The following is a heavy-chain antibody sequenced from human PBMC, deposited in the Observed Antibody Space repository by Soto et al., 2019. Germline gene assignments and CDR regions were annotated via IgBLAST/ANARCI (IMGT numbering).Heavy chain of an antibody. D-gene: IGHD6-19*01. CDR2: ISYDGSNK. CDR1: GFTFSSYG. Sequence: QVQLVESGGGVVQPGRSLRLSCAASGFTFSSYGMHWVRQAPGKGLEWVAVISYDGSNKYYADSVKGRFTISRDNSKNTLYLQMNSLRAEDTAVYYCAKDTAYSSGWYLEYYSYYGMDVWGQGTTVTVSS. J-gene: IGHJ6*02. V-gene: IGHV3-30*18. CDR3: AKDTAYSSGWYLEYYSYYGMDV.